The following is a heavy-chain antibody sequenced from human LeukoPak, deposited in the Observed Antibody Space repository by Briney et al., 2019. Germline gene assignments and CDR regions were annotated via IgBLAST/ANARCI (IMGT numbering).Heavy chain of an antibody. CDR2: IFYTGTT. V-gene: IGHV4-39*01. D-gene: IGHD1-1*01. CDR3: ARHRWDGTFNFDY. J-gene: IGHJ4*02. CDR1: GGSISNSNYY. Sequence: SETLSLTCTVSGGSISNSNYYWGWIRQPPGKELEWIGNIFYTGTTYYNPSLKSRVTISVDTSKNQFSLKLSSVTAADTAVYYCARHRWDGTFNFDYWGQGTLVPVSS.